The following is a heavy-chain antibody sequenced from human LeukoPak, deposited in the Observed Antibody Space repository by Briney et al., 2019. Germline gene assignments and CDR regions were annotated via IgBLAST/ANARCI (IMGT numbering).Heavy chain of an antibody. J-gene: IGHJ1*01. Sequence: GESLKISCQASGCIFSNYWIGWVRQMPGKGLEWMGIIYPGDSDTVYSPSFQGQVTISADTSSNTTYLQWCALKASDTAMYYCARHGLYSTSWYVFFQHWGQGTPVTVSS. V-gene: IGHV5-51*01. CDR3: ARHGLYSTSWYVFFQH. CDR1: GCIFSNYW. D-gene: IGHD2-2*01. CDR2: IYPGDSDT.